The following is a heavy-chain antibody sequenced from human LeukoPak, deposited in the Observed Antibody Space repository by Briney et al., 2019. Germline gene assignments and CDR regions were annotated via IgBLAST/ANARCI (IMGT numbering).Heavy chain of an antibody. CDR3: AKGNNYYDSSGYYNYFDY. CDR2: IIPIFGTA. Sequence: SVKVSCKASGGTFSSYAISWVRQAPGQGLEWMGGIIPIFGTANYAQKFQGRVTITADKSTSTAYMELSSLRAEDTALYYCAKGNNYYDSSGYYNYFDYWGQGTLVTVSS. CDR1: GGTFSSYA. D-gene: IGHD3-22*01. J-gene: IGHJ4*02. V-gene: IGHV1-69*06.